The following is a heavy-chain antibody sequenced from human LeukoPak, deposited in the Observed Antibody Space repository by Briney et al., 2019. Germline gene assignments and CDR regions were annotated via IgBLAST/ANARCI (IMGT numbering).Heavy chain of an antibody. J-gene: IGHJ3*02. CDR3: ARHGLGWLQLKAFDI. CDR2: IYYSGST. V-gene: IGHV4-30-2*03. D-gene: IGHD5-24*01. Sequence: PSQTLSLTCTVSGGSISSGSYYWSWIRQPAGKGLEWIGSIYYSGSTYYNPSLKSRVTISVDTSKNQFSLKLSSVTAADTAVHYCARHGLGWLQLKAFDIWGQGTMVTVSS. CDR1: GGSISSGSYY.